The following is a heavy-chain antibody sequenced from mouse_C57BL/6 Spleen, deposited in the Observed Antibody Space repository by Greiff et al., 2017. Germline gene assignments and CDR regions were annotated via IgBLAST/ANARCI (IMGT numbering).Heavy chain of an antibody. CDR1: GYAFSSSW. CDR3: ASSYGYDGYYVDY. J-gene: IGHJ2*01. V-gene: IGHV1-82*01. CDR2: IYPGDGDT. Sequence: VQLKESGPELVKPGASVKISCKASGYAFSSSWLNWVKQRPGKGLEWIGRIYPGDGDTNYTGQFKGKATLPADKSSSTAYMQLSSLTSEDSAVYFCASSYGYDGYYVDYWGQGTTLTVSS. D-gene: IGHD2-2*01.